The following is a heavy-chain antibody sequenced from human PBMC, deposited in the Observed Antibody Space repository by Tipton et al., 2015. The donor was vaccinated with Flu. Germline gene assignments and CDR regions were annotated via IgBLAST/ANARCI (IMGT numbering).Heavy chain of an antibody. CDR3: ARGALPDSNWYNGLDV. Sequence: SLRLSCEASGFTFSSYGMHWIRQATGKGLEWVSGIGTSGDTYYAGSVKGRFTISRDSAKNSLFLQMKSLRAGDTAVYYCARGALPDSNWYNGLDVWGQGTTVTVFS. J-gene: IGHJ6*01. CDR2: IGTSGDT. CDR1: GFTFSSYG. D-gene: IGHD6-13*01. V-gene: IGHV3-13*01.